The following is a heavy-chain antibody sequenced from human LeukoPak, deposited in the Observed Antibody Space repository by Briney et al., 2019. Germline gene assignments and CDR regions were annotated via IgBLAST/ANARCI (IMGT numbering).Heavy chain of an antibody. Sequence: SETLSLTCSVSGGSIKGGGFFWNWVRQHPGKGLEWIGHIYYRGSTSYNPSVKSRVTISVDTSKNQFSLKLTSVTAADTAMYYCARDHGRSYNYGSDALDIWGQGTLVIVSA. D-gene: IGHD5-18*01. J-gene: IGHJ3*02. CDR1: GGSIKGGGFF. CDR3: ARDHGRSYNYGSDALDI. CDR2: IYYRGST. V-gene: IGHV4-31*03.